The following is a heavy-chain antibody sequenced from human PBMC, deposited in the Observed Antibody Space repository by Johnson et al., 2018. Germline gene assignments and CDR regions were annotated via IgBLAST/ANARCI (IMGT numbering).Heavy chain of an antibody. Sequence: QVQLQESGPGLVKPSETLSLTCTVSGGSISSYFWSWIRQPPGKGLEWIGYIYQSGYTNYNPSLRGRVTIPVDTSKNQFSLRLSSVTAADTAVYFCARGLRPTPYYFEYWGQGTLVTFSS. CDR3: ARGLRPTPYYFEY. CDR2: IYQSGYT. CDR1: GGSISSYF. D-gene: IGHD4-17*01. V-gene: IGHV4-59*01. J-gene: IGHJ4*02.